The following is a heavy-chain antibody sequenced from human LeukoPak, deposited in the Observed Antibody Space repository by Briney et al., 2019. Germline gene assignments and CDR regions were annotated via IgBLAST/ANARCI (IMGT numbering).Heavy chain of an antibody. J-gene: IGHJ5*02. CDR1: GDSISYFY. V-gene: IGHV4-4*07. CDR2: FSSSGTT. D-gene: IGHD1-26*01. CDR3: ARGGSGSYYPEINWFDP. Sequence: SETLSLTCSVSGDSISYFYWSWIRQAAGKGLEWIGRFSSSGTTDYNASLKSRVTMSVDTSKNQLSLKVISVTAADTAVYYCARGGSGSYYPEINWFDPWGQGTLVTVSS.